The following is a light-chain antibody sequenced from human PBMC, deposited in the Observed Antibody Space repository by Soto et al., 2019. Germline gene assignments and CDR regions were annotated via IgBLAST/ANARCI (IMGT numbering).Light chain of an antibody. J-gene: IGLJ3*02. CDR3: QSFDSSLSGPV. CDR2: GNA. CDR1: RSNIGARYD. V-gene: IGLV1-40*01. Sequence: QSVLTQPPSVSGAPGQRVTISCTGSRSNIGARYDVHWYQQLPGTAPKLLVYGNANRPSGVPDRFSGFKSGTSAFLAIAGLPAEDEADYYCQSFDSSLSGPVFGGGTKLTVL.